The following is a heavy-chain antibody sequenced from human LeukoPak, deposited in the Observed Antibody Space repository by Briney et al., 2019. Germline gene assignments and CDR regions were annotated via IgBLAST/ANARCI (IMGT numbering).Heavy chain of an antibody. Sequence: PGGSLRLSCAASGFTFSSYSMNWVRQAPGKGLEWVSYISGSSSTIYYADSVKGRFTISRDNAKNSLYLQMNSLRAEDTAVYYCAKVFWSGYHYFDYWGQGTLVTVSS. CDR2: ISGSSSTI. CDR1: GFTFSSYS. V-gene: IGHV3-48*01. J-gene: IGHJ4*02. CDR3: AKVFWSGYHYFDY. D-gene: IGHD3-3*01.